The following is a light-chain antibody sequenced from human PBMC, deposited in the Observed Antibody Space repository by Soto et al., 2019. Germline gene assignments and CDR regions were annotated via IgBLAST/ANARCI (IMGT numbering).Light chain of an antibody. CDR1: SSDVGGYNY. J-gene: IGLJ1*01. CDR3: SSYTSTSTYV. Sequence: ALTQPASVSGSPGQSITISCTGTSSDVGGYNYVSWYQQYPGKAPKLMIYHVSNRPSGVSNRFSGSKSGNSASLTISGLQPEDEADYYCSSYTSTSTYVFGTGTKVTVL. V-gene: IGLV2-14*01. CDR2: HVS.